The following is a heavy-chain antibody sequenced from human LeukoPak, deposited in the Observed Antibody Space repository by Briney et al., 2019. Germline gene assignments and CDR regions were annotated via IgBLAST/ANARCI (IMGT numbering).Heavy chain of an antibody. J-gene: IGHJ3*01. CDR2: IYTVGNT. CDR3: ARDRFMVRGVMVGSFDL. Sequence: PGGSLRLSCAASGFTVSSNYMSWVRQPPGKGLEWVSVIYTVGNTDYADSVKGRFTISRDNSKNMMYLQMNSLRAEDTAVYYCARDRFMVRGVMVGSFDLWGQGTMVTVSS. D-gene: IGHD3-10*01. CDR1: GFTVSSNY. V-gene: IGHV3-66*01.